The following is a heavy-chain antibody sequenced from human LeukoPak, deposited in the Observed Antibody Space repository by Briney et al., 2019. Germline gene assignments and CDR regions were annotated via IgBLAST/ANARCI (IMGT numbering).Heavy chain of an antibody. Sequence: GGSLRLSCAASGFTFSSYSMNWVRQAPGRGLEWVSSISSSGSYIYYADSVKGRFTISRDNSKNTLYLQMNSLRAEDTAVYYCAKVRIWRGEFDYWGQGTLVTVSS. D-gene: IGHD3-10*01. CDR3: AKVRIWRGEFDY. CDR1: GFTFSSYS. J-gene: IGHJ4*02. CDR2: ISSSGSYI. V-gene: IGHV3-21*04.